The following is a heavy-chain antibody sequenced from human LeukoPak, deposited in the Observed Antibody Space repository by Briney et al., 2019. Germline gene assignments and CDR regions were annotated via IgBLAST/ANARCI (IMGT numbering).Heavy chain of an antibody. CDR1: GGSVSSGSYY. V-gene: IGHV4-61*01. CDR3: ARERWSERIYYGMDV. D-gene: IGHD1-1*01. J-gene: IGHJ6*02. CDR2: IYYSGST. Sequence: SETLSLTCTVSGGSVSSGSYYWSWIRQPPGTGLEWIGYIYYSGSTNYNPSLKSRVTISVDTSKNQFSLKLSSVTAADTAVYYCARERWSERIYYGMDVWGQGTTVTVPS.